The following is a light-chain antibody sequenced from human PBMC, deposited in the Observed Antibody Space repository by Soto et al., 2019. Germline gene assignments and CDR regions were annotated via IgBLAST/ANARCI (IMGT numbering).Light chain of an antibody. Sequence: EIVLTQSPATLSLSPGERATLYCRASQSVSSYLAWYQQKPGQAPRLLIYGASTRATGMPARFSGSGSGTEFTLTISSLQSEDFAIYYCQQYDNWPKTFGQGTKVDI. V-gene: IGKV3-15*01. CDR2: GAS. CDR1: QSVSSY. CDR3: QQYDNWPKT. J-gene: IGKJ1*01.